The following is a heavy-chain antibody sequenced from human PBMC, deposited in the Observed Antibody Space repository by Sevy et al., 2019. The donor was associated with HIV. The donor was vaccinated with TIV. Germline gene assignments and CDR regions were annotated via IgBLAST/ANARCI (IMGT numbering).Heavy chain of an antibody. J-gene: IGHJ4*02. CDR2: ISAYNGKT. CDR3: ARADSWSDLHDY. Sequence: ASVKVSCKASGYTFTSYGISWVRQAPGQGREWMGWISAYNGKTNYAQKLQGRATMTTDTSTSPAYMELRSLRSYDTAVYYCARADSWSDLHDYWGQGTLVTVSS. V-gene: IGHV1-18*01. CDR1: GYTFTSYG. D-gene: IGHD1-26*01.